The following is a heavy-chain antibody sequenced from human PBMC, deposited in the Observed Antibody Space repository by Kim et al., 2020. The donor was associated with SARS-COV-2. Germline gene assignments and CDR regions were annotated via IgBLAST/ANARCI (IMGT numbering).Heavy chain of an antibody. V-gene: IGHV1-3*01. CDR1: VHIFTRDS. Sequence: ASVKVSCKTSVHIFTRDSIHWVRQAPGQGLEWMGGIDCGNGNTIYSQKFQGRVTFTTDTSASTAYMELSFLRSEDSAVYYCLGGFYFDYWGQGTLVTVSS. J-gene: IGHJ4*02. D-gene: IGHD3-16*01. CDR2: IDCGNGNT. CDR3: LGGFYFDY.